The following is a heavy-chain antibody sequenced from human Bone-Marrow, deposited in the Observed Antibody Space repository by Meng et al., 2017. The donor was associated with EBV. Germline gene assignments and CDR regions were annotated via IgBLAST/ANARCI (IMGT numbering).Heavy chain of an antibody. J-gene: IGHJ5*02. D-gene: IGHD3-22*01. CDR3: ARAHDSSGYYPLT. Sequence: QGRLVQSGSELKKPVASVKFSCKASGYTFTYCTMKWVRQAPGQGLEWLGWINTNTGNPTYAQGFTGRFVFSLDTSVSTAYLQISSLKAEDNAVYYCARAHDSSGYYPLTWGQGTLVTVSS. CDR2: INTNTGNP. V-gene: IGHV7-4-1*02. CDR1: GYTFTYCT.